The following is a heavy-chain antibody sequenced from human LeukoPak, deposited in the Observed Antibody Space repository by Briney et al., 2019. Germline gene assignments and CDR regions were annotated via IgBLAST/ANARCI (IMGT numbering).Heavy chain of an antibody. Sequence: ASVKVSCKASGYTFISYGISWVRQAPGQGLEWMGWISTYNGHTNYEQKFQGRVTMTTDTSTNTAFMELRSLRSDDTAVYYCARDVMIVPAVEYKNYGMDVWGQGPTVTVSS. CDR1: GYTFISYG. CDR3: ARDVMIVPAVEYKNYGMDV. CDR2: ISTYNGHT. V-gene: IGHV1-18*01. J-gene: IGHJ6*02. D-gene: IGHD3-16*01.